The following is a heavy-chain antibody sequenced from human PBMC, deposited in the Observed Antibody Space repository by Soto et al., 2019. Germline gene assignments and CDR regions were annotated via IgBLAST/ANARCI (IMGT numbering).Heavy chain of an antibody. V-gene: IGHV4-59*12. CDR1: GGSISSYY. CDR3: ARSNYDFWLDP. J-gene: IGHJ5*02. D-gene: IGHD3-3*01. CDR2: IYYSGST. Sequence: PSETLSLTCTVSGGSISSYYWSWIRQPPGKGLEWIGYIYYSGSTNYNPSLKSRVTIPVDTSKNQFSLKLSSVTAADTAVYYCARSNYDFWLDPWGQGTLVTVSS.